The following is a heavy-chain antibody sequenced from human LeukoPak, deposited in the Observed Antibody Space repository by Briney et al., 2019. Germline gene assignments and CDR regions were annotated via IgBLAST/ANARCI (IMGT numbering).Heavy chain of an antibody. CDR3: AKSVGGQQLAPTDF. CDR2: ISWNGGST. Sequence: GRSLTLSCAASGFTFDDYAMHWVRQGPGKGLEGVSGISWNGGSTGYADSVKGRFTISRDNAKNSLYLQMNSLRAEDTALYYCAKSVGGQQLAPTDFWGQGTLVTVSS. CDR1: GFTFDDYA. V-gene: IGHV3-9*01. J-gene: IGHJ4*02. D-gene: IGHD6-13*01.